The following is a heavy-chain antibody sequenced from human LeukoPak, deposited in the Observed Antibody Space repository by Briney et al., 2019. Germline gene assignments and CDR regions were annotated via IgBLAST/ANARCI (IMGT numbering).Heavy chain of an antibody. CDR1: GYNFATYW. V-gene: IGHV5-51*01. J-gene: IGHJ4*02. Sequence: HGESLKISCKGSGYNFATYWIGWVRQMPGKGLEWMGVIYPGDSDTRYSPSLRGQVTISADKSISTAYLQWSSLKASDTAMYYCARPPDSSGYYLFDFWGQGTLVTVSS. D-gene: IGHD3-22*01. CDR3: ARPPDSSGYYLFDF. CDR2: IYPGDSDT.